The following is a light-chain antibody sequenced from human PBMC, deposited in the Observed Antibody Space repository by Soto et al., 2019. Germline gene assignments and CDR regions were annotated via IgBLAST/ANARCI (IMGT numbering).Light chain of an antibody. J-gene: IGKJ2*01. CDR1: QSLLHSSNNKNY. V-gene: IGKV4-1*01. Sequence: DIVMTQSPDSLAVSLGERATINCKSSQSLLHSSNNKNYLAWYQQKPGQPPKLLIYWSSTRESGVPDRFCSSGSGTDFTLTINSLQAEDVAVYYCQQYSGTPPYTFGQGTKLAIK. CDR2: WSS. CDR3: QQYSGTPPYT.